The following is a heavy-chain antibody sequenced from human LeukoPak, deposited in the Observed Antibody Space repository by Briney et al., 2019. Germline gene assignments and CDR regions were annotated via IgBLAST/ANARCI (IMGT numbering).Heavy chain of an antibody. Sequence: GGSPRLSCAASGFTFSSYAMSWVRQAPGKGLEWVSAISGSGGSTYYADSVKGRFTISRDNSKNTLYLQMNSLRAEDTAVYYCAKNLGVVIISDAFDIWGQGTMVTVSS. D-gene: IGHD3-3*01. CDR3: AKNLGVVIISDAFDI. CDR2: ISGSGGST. V-gene: IGHV3-23*01. CDR1: GFTFSSYA. J-gene: IGHJ3*02.